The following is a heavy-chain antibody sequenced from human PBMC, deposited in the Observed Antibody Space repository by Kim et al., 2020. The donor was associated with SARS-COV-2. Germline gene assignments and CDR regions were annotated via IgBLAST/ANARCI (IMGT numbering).Heavy chain of an antibody. V-gene: IGHV5-51*01. Sequence: YRPAFQGQVTISADKSITTAYLQWSSLKASDAAMYYCARLIAGSGGLDVWGQGTTVTVSS. J-gene: IGHJ6*02. CDR3: ARLIAGSGGLDV. D-gene: IGHD6-13*01.